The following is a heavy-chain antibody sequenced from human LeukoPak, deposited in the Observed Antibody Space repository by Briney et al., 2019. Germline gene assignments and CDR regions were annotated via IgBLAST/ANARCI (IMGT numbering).Heavy chain of an antibody. Sequence: SETLSLTCAVYGGSFSSYYWSWIRQPPGKGLEWIGEINHSGSTNYNPSLKSRVTISVDTSKNQFSLKLSSVTAADTAVYYCARVVTVTGARRTARTLDYWGQGTLVTVSS. J-gene: IGHJ4*02. CDR3: ARVVTVTGARRTARTLDY. D-gene: IGHD2/OR15-2a*01. V-gene: IGHV4-34*01. CDR1: GGSFSSYY. CDR2: INHSGST.